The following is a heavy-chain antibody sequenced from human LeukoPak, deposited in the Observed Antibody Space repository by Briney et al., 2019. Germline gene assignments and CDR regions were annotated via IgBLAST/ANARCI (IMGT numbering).Heavy chain of an antibody. V-gene: IGHV3-7*01. CDR1: GFTFSSYW. CDR3: ARHPYDSRGYVT. Sequence: GGSLRLSCAASGFTFSSYWMHWVRQAPGKGLEWVANIKGDGSEKYYVDPVKGRFTISRDNAKNSLHLQMNSLRAEDTAVYYCARHPYDSRGYVTWGQGILVTVSS. D-gene: IGHD3-22*01. CDR2: IKGDGSEK. J-gene: IGHJ5*02.